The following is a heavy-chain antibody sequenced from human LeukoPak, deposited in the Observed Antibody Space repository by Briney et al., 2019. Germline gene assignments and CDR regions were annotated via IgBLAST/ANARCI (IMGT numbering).Heavy chain of an antibody. Sequence: PGRSLRLSCAASGFTFSSYGMHWVRQAPGKGLEWVAVISYDGSNKYYADSVKGRFTISRDNSKNTLHLQMNSLRAEDTAVYYCAKDRVGYGDYFDYWGQGTLVTVSS. J-gene: IGHJ4*02. CDR3: AKDRVGYGDYFDY. V-gene: IGHV3-30*18. CDR1: GFTFSSYG. D-gene: IGHD4-17*01. CDR2: ISYDGSNK.